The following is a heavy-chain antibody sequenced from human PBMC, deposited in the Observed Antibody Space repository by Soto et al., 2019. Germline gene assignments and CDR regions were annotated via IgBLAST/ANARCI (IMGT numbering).Heavy chain of an antibody. CDR1: GFTFSSYA. J-gene: IGHJ6*02. D-gene: IGHD3-3*01. V-gene: IGHV3-23*01. CDR2: ISGSGGST. CDR3: AKGRFLEWLRNYYYGMDV. Sequence: GGSLRLSCAASGFTFSSYAMSWVRQAPGKGLEGVSAISGSGGSTYYADSVKGRFTISRDNSKNTLYLQMNSLRAEDTAVYYCAKGRFLEWLRNYYYGMDVWGQGTTVTVSS.